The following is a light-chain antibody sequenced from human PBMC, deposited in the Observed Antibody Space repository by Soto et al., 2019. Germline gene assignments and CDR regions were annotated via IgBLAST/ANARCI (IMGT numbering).Light chain of an antibody. J-gene: IGKJ1*01. CDR1: ESVSSN. CDR3: QQYNNWPRT. V-gene: IGKV3-15*01. Sequence: ERVMTQSPATLSVSPGERATLSCRARESVSSNLAWYQQKPGQAPRLLIYGASTRATGVPARFSGSGSGTEFTLTISSLQSEDFAVYYCQQYNNWPRTFGQGTKVDIK. CDR2: GAS.